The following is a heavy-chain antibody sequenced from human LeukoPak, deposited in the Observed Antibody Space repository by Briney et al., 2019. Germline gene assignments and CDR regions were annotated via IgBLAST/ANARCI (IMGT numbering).Heavy chain of an antibody. CDR2: ISSSGSTI. J-gene: IGHJ4*02. D-gene: IGHD5-24*01. V-gene: IGHV3-48*03. CDR3: VRGRMMATLFDY. CDR1: GFTFSSYE. Sequence: PGGSLRLSCAASGFTFSSYEMNWVRQAPGKGLEWVSYISSSGSTIYYADSVKGRFTISRDNAKNSLYLQMNSLRAEDTAVYYCVRGRMMATLFDYWGQGTLVTVSS.